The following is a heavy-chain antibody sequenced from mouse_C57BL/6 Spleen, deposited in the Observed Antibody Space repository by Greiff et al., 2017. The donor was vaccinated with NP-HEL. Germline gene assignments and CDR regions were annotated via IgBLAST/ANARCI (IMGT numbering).Heavy chain of an antibody. CDR1: GFNIKDYY. CDR2: IDPEDGDT. Sequence: EVQLQQSGAELVRPGASVKLSCTASGFNIKDYYMHWVKQRPEQGLEWIGRIDPEDGDTEYAPKFQGKATMTADTSSNTAYLQLSSLTSEDTAVYYCIYYLTTGGFAYWGQGTLVTVSA. D-gene: IGHD2-1*01. V-gene: IGHV14-1*01. J-gene: IGHJ3*01. CDR3: IYYLTTGGFAY.